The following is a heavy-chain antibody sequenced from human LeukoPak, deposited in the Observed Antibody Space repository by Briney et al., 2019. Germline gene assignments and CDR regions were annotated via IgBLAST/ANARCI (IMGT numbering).Heavy chain of an antibody. CDR1: GYTFTSYG. Sequence: GASVKVSCKASGYTFTSYGISWVRQAPGQGLEWMGWISAYNGNTNYAQKLQGRVTMTTDTSTSTAYMELRSLRSDNTAVYYCAITIFGVVIQNYWGQGTLVTVSS. D-gene: IGHD3-3*01. CDR2: ISAYNGNT. CDR3: AITIFGVVIQNY. V-gene: IGHV1-18*01. J-gene: IGHJ4*02.